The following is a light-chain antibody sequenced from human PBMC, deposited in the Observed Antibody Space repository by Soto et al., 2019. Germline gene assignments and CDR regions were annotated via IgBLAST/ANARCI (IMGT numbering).Light chain of an antibody. J-gene: IGLJ2*01. CDR2: EVI. CDR1: SSDVGGYNY. V-gene: IGLV2-8*01. CDR3: SSYAGINTLV. Sequence: QSALTQPPSASGSPGQSVTISCTGTSSDVGGYNYVSWYQQHPGKAPKLIIYEVIKRPSGVPDRFSGSKSGNTAPLTVSGLQAEDEADYYCSSYAGINTLVFGGGTKVTVL.